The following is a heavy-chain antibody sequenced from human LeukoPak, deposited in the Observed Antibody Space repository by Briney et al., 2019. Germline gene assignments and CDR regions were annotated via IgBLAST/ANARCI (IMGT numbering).Heavy chain of an antibody. CDR1: GGSFSGYY. Sequence: PSETLSLTCAVYGGSFSGYYWSWIRKPPGKGLEWIGEINHSKNTNYNPSLKSRVTISVDTSKNQFSLKLSSVTAADTAVYYCARGRDRGPDSSGIWGLKGTSYMDVWAKGTTVTVSS. CDR2: INHSKNT. J-gene: IGHJ6*03. D-gene: IGHD3-22*01. CDR3: ARGRDRGPDSSGIWGLKGTSYMDV. V-gene: IGHV4-34*01.